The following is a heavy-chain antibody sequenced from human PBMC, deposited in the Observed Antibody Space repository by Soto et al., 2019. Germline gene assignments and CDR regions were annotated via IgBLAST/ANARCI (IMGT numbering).Heavy chain of an antibody. CDR1: GFIFSDSA. D-gene: IGHD1-26*01. V-gene: IGHV3-73*02. CDR3: TRHRGAIDY. J-gene: IGHJ4*02. CDR2: VRSKSNSYAT. Sequence: DVPLVESGGGLVQPGGSLQLSCAASGFIFSDSAIHWVRQAPGKGLEWVGRVRSKSNSYATAYAASLQGRVIISRYDPKNTAYIQLNSLKTEDTAVYYCTRHRGAIDYWGQGTLVTVSS.